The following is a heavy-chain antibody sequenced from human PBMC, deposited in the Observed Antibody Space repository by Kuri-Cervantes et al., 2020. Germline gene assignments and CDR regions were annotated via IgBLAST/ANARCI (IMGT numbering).Heavy chain of an antibody. CDR1: GFTFSDYY. D-gene: IGHD1-26*01. V-gene: IGHV3-11*01. CDR2: ISSSGSTI. J-gene: IGHJ4*02. CDR3: ARGALQWELLTGYFDY. Sequence: GGSLRLSCAASGFTFSDYYMSLIRQAPGKGLEWVSYISSSGSTIYYADPVKGRFTISRDNAKNSLYLQMNSLRAEDTAVYYCARGALQWELLTGYFDYWGQGTLVTVSS.